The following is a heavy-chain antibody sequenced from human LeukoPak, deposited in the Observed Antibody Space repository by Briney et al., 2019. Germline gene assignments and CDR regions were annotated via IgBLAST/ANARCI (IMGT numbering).Heavy chain of an antibody. CDR2: IYYSGST. CDR1: GGSISSYY. D-gene: IGHD6-13*01. V-gene: IGHV4-59*08. Sequence: SETLSLTCTVSGGSISSYYWSWIRQPPGKGLEWIGYIYYSGSTNYNPSLKSRVTISVDTSKNQFSLKLSSVTAADTAVYYCARSPIAAAGVFDYWGQGTLVTVSS. J-gene: IGHJ4*02. CDR3: ARSPIAAAGVFDY.